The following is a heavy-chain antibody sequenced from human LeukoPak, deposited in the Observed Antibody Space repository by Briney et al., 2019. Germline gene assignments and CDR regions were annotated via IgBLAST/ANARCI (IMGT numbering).Heavy chain of an antibody. D-gene: IGHD3-22*01. Sequence: GGSLRLSCAASGFTVSSNYMSWVRQAPGKGLEWVSVIYSGGSTYYADSVKGRFTISRDNSKNTLYLQMNSLRAEDTAVYYCARDRPWYDSSGYYFDYWGQGTLVTVSS. J-gene: IGHJ4*02. V-gene: IGHV3-66*01. CDR1: GFTVSSNY. CDR3: ARDRPWYDSSGYYFDY. CDR2: IYSGGST.